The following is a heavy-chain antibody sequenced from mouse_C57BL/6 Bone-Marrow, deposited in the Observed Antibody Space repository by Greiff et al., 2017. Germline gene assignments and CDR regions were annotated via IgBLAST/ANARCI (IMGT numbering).Heavy chain of an antibody. D-gene: IGHD1-1*01. V-gene: IGHV1-55*01. CDR2: IYPGSGST. CDR1: GYTFTSYW. CDR3: ARSGTTVVAKAY. Sequence: QVQLQQPGAELVKPGASVKMSCKASGYTFTSYWITWVKQRPGQGLEWIGDIYPGSGSTNYNEKFKSKATLTVDTSSSTAYMQLSSLTSEDSAVYYCARSGTTVVAKAYWGQGTLVTGSA. J-gene: IGHJ3*01.